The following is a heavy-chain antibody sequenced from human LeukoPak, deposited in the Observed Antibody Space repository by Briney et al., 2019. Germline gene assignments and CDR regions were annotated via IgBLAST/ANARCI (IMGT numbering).Heavy chain of an antibody. CDR1: GFTFTSYS. J-gene: IGHJ4*02. Sequence: GGSLRLSCAASGFTFTSYSMNWVRQAPGKGLEWVSTISGGGGSTYYADSVKGRFTISRDNAKSSLYLQMNSLRAEDTALYYCAKEGGSGWYYFDYWGQGTLVTVSS. V-gene: IGHV3-23*01. D-gene: IGHD6-19*01. CDR2: ISGGGGST. CDR3: AKEGGSGWYYFDY.